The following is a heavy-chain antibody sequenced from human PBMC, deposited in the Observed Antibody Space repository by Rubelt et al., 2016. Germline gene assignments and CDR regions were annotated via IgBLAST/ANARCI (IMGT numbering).Heavy chain of an antibody. CDR1: GASIISSRYY. CDR2: IHYTGSTS. CDR3: ARQYYESSGYFQRYFDH. D-gene: IGHD3-22*01. J-gene: IGHJ4*02. V-gene: IGHV4-39*01. Sequence: QLQLQESGPGLVKPSETLSLTCTVSGASIISSRYYWGWIRQPPGKGLEWIGSIHYTGSTSYYNPSLKSRVTISVDTSNVQSSLRLNSVTAADTAVYYCARQYYESSGYFQRYFDHWGQGTLVTVSS.